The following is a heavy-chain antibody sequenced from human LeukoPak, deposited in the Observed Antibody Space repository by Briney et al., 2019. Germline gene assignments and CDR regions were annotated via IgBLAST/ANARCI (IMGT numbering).Heavy chain of an antibody. CDR1: GFIFSNYG. CDR2: IWFDGSNQ. V-gene: IGHV3-33*01. J-gene: IGHJ4*02. D-gene: IGHD3-22*01. CDR3: ARDDFAGDSSGYIDY. Sequence: GGSLRLSCAASGFIFSNYGMHWVRQAPGKGLEWVAVIWFDGSNQYHADAVKGRFAISRDNSKNTLYLQMSSLRAEDTALYYCARDDFAGDSSGYIDYWGQGTLVTVSS.